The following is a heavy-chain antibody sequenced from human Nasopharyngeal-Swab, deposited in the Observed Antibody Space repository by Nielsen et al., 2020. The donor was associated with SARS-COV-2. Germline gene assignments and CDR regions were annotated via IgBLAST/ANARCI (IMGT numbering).Heavy chain of an antibody. D-gene: IGHD3/OR15-3a*01. Sequence: WIRQPPGKGLEWVSSITSSSSYIYYADSVKGRFTISRDNAKNSLYLQMNSLRAEDTAVYYCARDLGFNMIFGVVIRKPYYMDVWGKGTTVTVSS. V-gene: IGHV3-21*01. CDR3: ARDLGFNMIFGVVIRKPYYMDV. J-gene: IGHJ6*03. CDR2: ITSSSSYI.